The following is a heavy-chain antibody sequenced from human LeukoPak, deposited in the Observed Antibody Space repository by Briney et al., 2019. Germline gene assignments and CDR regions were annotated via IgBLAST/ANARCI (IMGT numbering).Heavy chain of an antibody. CDR3: ASIAVAGTDPFDY. CDR2: ISSSGSTI. V-gene: IGHV3-48*04. CDR1: GITFSFPH. Sequence: GGSLRLSCVASGITFSFPHMNWVRQAPGKGLEWVSYISSSGSTIYYADSVKGRFTISRDNAKNSLYLQMNSLRAEDTAVYYCASIAVAGTDPFDYWGQGTLVTVSS. D-gene: IGHD6-19*01. J-gene: IGHJ4*02.